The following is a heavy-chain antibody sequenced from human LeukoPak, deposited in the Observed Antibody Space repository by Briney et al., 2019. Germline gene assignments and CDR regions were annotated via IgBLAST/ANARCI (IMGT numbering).Heavy chain of an antibody. CDR1: GGSFSGYY. Sequence: SETLSLTCAVYGGSFSGYYWSWIRQPPVKGLEWIGEINHSGSTNYNPSLKSRVTISVDTSKNQFSLKLSSVTAADTAVYYCARVSSGSQRGADYWGQGTLVTVSS. J-gene: IGHJ4*02. CDR2: INHSGST. D-gene: IGHD1-26*01. CDR3: ARVSSGSQRGADY. V-gene: IGHV4-34*01.